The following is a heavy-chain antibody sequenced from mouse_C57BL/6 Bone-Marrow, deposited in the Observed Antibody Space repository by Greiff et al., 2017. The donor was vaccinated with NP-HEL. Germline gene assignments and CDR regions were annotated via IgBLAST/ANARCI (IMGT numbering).Heavy chain of an antibody. CDR1: DSEVFPIAY. CDR2: ILPSIGRT. CDR3: ARRSNYFYWYFDV. V-gene: IGHV15-2*01. J-gene: IGHJ1*03. D-gene: IGHD2-5*01. Sequence: QVQLKESGSELRSPGSSVKLSCKDFDSEVFPIAYMSWVRQKPGHGFEWIGGILPSIGRTIYGEKFEDKATLDADTLSNTAYLELNSLTSEDSAIYYCARRSNYFYWYFDVWGTGTTVTVSS.